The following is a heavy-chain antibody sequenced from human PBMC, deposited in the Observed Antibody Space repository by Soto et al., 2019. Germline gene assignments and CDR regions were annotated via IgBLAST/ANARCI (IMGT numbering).Heavy chain of an antibody. CDR1: GGTFSSYT. Sequence: SVKVSCKASGGTFSSYTISWVRQAPGQGLEWMGRIIPILGIANYAQKFQGRVTITADKSTSTAYMELSSLRSEDTAVYYCARGYSYGLYYYGMDVWGQGTTVTVSS. CDR2: IIPILGIA. D-gene: IGHD5-18*01. J-gene: IGHJ6*02. V-gene: IGHV1-69*02. CDR3: ARGYSYGLYYYGMDV.